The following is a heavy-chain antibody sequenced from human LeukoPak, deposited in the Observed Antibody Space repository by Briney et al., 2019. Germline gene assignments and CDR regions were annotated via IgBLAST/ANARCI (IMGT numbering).Heavy chain of an antibody. D-gene: IGHD6-19*01. CDR2: IYHSGST. CDR1: GYSISSGYF. CDR3: ARRNVGYRSGQLDY. J-gene: IGHJ4*02. Sequence: SETLSLTCTVSGYSISSGYFWGWIRQPPGKGLEWIGSIYHSGSTYYNPSLKSRVTISVDTSKNHFSLKLNSVTAADTAVYYCARRNVGYRSGQLDYWGQGTLVTVSS. V-gene: IGHV4-38-2*02.